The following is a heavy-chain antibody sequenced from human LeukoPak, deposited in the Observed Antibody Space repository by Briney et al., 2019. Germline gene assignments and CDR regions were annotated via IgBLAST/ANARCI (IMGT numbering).Heavy chain of an antibody. CDR2: IYSGGST. J-gene: IGHJ6*03. Sequence: PGGSLRLSRAASGFTFSDYAMTWVRQAPGKGLEWVSVIYSGGSTYYADSVKGRFTISRDNSKNTLYLQMNSLRAEDTAVYYCAKDQKRGYSYGYLFYYYYMDVWGKGTTVTISS. V-gene: IGHV3-66*01. CDR1: GFTFSDYA. CDR3: AKDQKRGYSYGYLFYYYYMDV. D-gene: IGHD5-18*01.